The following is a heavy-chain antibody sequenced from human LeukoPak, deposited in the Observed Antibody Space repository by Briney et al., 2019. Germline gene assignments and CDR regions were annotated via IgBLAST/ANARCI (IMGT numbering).Heavy chain of an antibody. CDR3: ARLGTAAAQYYYYYYYMDV. J-gene: IGHJ6*03. D-gene: IGHD6-13*01. V-gene: IGHV4-34*01. Sequence: SETLSLTCAVYGGSFSGYYWSWIRQPPGKGLEWIGEINHSGSTNYNPSLKSRVTISVDTFKNQFSLKLSSVTAADTAVYYCARLGTAAAQYYYYYYYMDVWGKGTTVTISS. CDR2: INHSGST. CDR1: GGSFSGYY.